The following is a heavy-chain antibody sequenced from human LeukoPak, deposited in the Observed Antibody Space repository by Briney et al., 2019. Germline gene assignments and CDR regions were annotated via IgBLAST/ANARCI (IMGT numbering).Heavy chain of an antibody. J-gene: IGHJ4*02. D-gene: IGHD6-19*01. CDR3: ARQAVATGIN. CDR1: GYSFTSYW. V-gene: IGHV5-51*01. CDR2: IYPGDSDT. Sequence: GESLKISCKGSGYSFTSYWIGWARQTPGKGLEWMGIIYPGDSDTKCSPSFQGQVTISADKSISTAYLQWSSLKASDTAMYYCARQAVATGINWGQGTLVTVSS.